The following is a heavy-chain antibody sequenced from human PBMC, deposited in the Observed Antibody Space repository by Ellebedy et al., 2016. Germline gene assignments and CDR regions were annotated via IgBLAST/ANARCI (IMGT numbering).Heavy chain of an antibody. Sequence: GESLKISXAASGFSFSSYTMSWVRQAPGKGLEWVSSISGSTSYIYYAGSMKGRFTISSDNAKNSLYLQMNSLRAEDTAVYYCARDSYGDFGDNCFDYWGQGTLVTVSS. CDR3: ARDSYGDFGDNCFDY. CDR1: GFSFSSYT. V-gene: IGHV3-21*01. CDR2: ISGSTSYI. D-gene: IGHD4-17*01. J-gene: IGHJ4*02.